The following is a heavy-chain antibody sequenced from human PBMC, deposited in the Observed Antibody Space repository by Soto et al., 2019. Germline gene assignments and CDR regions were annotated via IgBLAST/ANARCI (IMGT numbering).Heavy chain of an antibody. CDR3: ARTKRDSSGYYPQKYYYYYGMDV. J-gene: IGHJ6*01. CDR2: INPNSGGT. Sequence: ASVKVSCKASGYTFTGYYMHWVRQAPGQGLEWMGWINPNSGGTNYAQKFQGWVTMTRDTSISTAYMELRRLRSDDTAVYYCARTKRDSSGYYPQKYYYYYGMDVWGQGTTVTVSS. V-gene: IGHV1-2*04. CDR1: GYTFTGYY. D-gene: IGHD3-22*01.